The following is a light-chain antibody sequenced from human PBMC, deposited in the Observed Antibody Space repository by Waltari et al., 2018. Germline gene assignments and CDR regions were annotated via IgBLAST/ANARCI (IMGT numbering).Light chain of an antibody. V-gene: IGLV2-23*02. CDR1: SSDVGSYNL. Sequence: QSALTQPASVSGSPGQSITISCTGTSSDVGSYNLVTWYQQYPGKAPKLMIYEVSKRPSGVSNRFSGSKSCNTASLTISGLQAEDEADDYCCSYASSGTGVFGGGTKVTVL. CDR2: EVS. J-gene: IGLJ2*01. CDR3: CSYASSGTGV.